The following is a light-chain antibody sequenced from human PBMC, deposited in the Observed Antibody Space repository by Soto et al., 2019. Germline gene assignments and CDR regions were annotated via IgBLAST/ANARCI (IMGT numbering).Light chain of an antibody. J-gene: IGKJ4*01. CDR3: QQCDKLPLT. Sequence: IQMPRSPYSQSATVGDRVTITCQASQNIRKYLNWYQQKPGKAPKLLIYDASNLETGVPSRFSGSGSGTDFSLTISSLQPEDIATYYCQQCDKLPLTFGGGTKVDIK. CDR1: QNIRKY. V-gene: IGKV1-33*01. CDR2: DAS.